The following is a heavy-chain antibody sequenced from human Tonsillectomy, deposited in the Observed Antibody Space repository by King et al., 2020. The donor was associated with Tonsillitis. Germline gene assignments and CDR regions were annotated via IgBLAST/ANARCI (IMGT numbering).Heavy chain of an antibody. CDR1: GYSFTNYY. CDR3: ARDGGSFRPFDL. V-gene: IGHV1-46*01. CDR2: INPSGTGT. J-gene: IGHJ2*01. Sequence: VQLVESGAEVKEPGASLKVSCKASGYSFTNYYMHWVRQAPGQRLEWMGLINPSGTGTGYAQNFQGRITMTRDMSTGTDYMELSSLRSDDTAVYYCARDGGSFRPFDLWGRGTLVPVPS. D-gene: IGHD6-25*01.